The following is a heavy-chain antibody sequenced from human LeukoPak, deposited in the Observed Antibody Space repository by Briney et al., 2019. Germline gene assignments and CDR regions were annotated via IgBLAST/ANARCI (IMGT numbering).Heavy chain of an antibody. CDR2: ITTNGGST. V-gene: IGHV3-64*01. Sequence: GGSLRLSCAASGFTFSNFGMHWVRQAPGKGLECVAAITTNGGSTYYANSVKGRFTISRDNSKNPLYLQMGSLRAEDMAVYYCARKGEALDMWGQGTMVTVSS. CDR1: GFTFSNFG. CDR3: ARKGEALDM. J-gene: IGHJ3*02.